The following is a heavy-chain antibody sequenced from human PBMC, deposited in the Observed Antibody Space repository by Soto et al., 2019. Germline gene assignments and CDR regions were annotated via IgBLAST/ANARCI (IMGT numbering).Heavy chain of an antibody. D-gene: IGHD6-13*01. Sequence: SETLSLTCTVSGGSISSSSYYWGWIRQPPGKGLEWIGSIYYSGNTYYTPSLKSRVTISVDTSKNQFSLKLSSVTAADTAVYYCSRPGSSWYTQYWGQGTLVTVSS. CDR3: SRPGSSWYTQY. CDR1: GGSISSSSYY. CDR2: IYYSGNT. V-gene: IGHV4-39*01. J-gene: IGHJ4*02.